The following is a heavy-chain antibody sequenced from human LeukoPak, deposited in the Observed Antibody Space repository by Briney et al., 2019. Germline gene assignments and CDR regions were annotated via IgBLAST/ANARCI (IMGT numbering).Heavy chain of an antibody. V-gene: IGHV4-38-2*02. CDR2: IYHSGRT. J-gene: IGHJ4*02. CDR1: GYSISSGYY. D-gene: IGHD5-12*01. CDR3: ARAPEGDRYSGYDSGPDYFDY. Sequence: SETLSLTCTVSGYSISSGYYWGWIRPPPGKGLEWIGSIYHSGRTFYNPSLKSRVTISVDTSKNQFSLKLSSVTAADTAVHYCARAPEGDRYSGYDSGPDYFDYWGQGTLVTVSS.